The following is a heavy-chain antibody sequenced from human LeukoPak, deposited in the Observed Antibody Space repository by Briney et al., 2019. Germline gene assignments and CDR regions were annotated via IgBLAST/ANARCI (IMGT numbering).Heavy chain of an antibody. V-gene: IGHV3-21*01. CDR3: ARDFNHAFDY. CDR2: IGSSSSYI. J-gene: IGHJ4*02. Sequence: GGSLRLSCAASGFTFSSYSMNWVRQAPGKGLEWVSSIGSSSSYIYYADSVKGRFTISRGNAKNSLYLQMNSLRAEDTAIYYCARDFNHAFDYWGQGILVTVSS. D-gene: IGHD1-14*01. CDR1: GFTFSSYS.